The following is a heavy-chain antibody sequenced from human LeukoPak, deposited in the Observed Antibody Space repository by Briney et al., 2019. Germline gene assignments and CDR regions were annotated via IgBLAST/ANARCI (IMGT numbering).Heavy chain of an antibody. CDR1: GFTFSSYW. CDR2: INSDGSST. D-gene: IGHD3-10*01. Sequence: GGSLRLSCAASGFTFSSYWMHWVRQAPGKGLVWVSRINSDGSSTSYADSVKGRFTISRDNAKSTLYLQMNSLRAEDTAVYYCARVGEWFGELFYYFDYWGQGTLVTVSS. V-gene: IGHV3-74*01. J-gene: IGHJ4*02. CDR3: ARVGEWFGELFYYFDY.